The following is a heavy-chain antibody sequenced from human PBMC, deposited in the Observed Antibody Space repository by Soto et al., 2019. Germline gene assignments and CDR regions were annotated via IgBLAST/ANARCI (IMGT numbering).Heavy chain of an antibody. CDR2: IFHSGST. J-gene: IGHJ1*01. D-gene: IGHD3-16*01. Sequence: QVQLQESGSGLVKPSGTLSLTCAVSGGSISSSNWWSWVRQSPGKGLEWIGEIFHSGSTNYSPSLSSRVTISMDKSRNQFSRRLSSVTAADTGVYYCAKDGGGQKVRDSFHHCGQGILVTVSS. V-gene: IGHV4-4*02. CDR1: GGSISSSNW. CDR3: AKDGGGQKVRDSFHH.